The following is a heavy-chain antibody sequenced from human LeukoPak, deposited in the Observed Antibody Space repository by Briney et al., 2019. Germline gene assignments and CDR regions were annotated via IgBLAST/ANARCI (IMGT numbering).Heavy chain of an antibody. CDR2: FYNGCST. CDR1: RFTLSSNY. CDR3: AREPTRGGYFDY. J-gene: IGHJ4*01. V-gene: IGHV3-53*01. Sequence: PGGSLRLFCAASRFTLSSNYMSWVPQAPGEGLEWGPCFYNGCSTYYPDPVKGRFTTSRDNSKNTLYLQMNSLRPEDTAVYYCAREPTRGGYFDYWGHGTLGTVSS. D-gene: IGHD3-3*01.